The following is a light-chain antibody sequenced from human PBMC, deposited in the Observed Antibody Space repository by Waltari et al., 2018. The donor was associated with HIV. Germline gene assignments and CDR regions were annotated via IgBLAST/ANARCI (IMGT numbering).Light chain of an antibody. CDR2: QDK. V-gene: IGLV3-1*01. CDR3: QAWDSSTVV. Sequence: SYELTQPASVSVSPGQTASITCSGDNLGDQYVSLYQQKPGQSPVVVIYQDKKRPSGIPERFSGSNSGNTATLTISGTQALDEADYYCQAWDSSTVVFGGGTKVTVL. J-gene: IGLJ2*01. CDR1: NLGDQY.